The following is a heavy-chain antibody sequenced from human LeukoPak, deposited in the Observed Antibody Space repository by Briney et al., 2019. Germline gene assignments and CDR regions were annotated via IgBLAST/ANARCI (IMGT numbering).Heavy chain of an antibody. D-gene: IGHD6-13*01. Sequence: SETLSLTCAVYGGSFSGYYWSWIRQPPGKGLECIGEINHSGSTNYNPSLKSRVTISVDTSKNQFSLKLSSVTAADTAVYYCARPRSRTFDYWGQGTLVTVSS. V-gene: IGHV4-34*01. CDR1: GGSFSGYY. J-gene: IGHJ4*02. CDR3: ARPRSRTFDY. CDR2: INHSGST.